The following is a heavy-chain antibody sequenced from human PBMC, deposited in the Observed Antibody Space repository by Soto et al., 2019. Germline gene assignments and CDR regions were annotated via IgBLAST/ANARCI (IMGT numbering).Heavy chain of an antibody. CDR3: ARGYYDFWSVYSYYYYYMDV. CDR2: INHSGST. J-gene: IGHJ6*03. Sequence: PSETLSLTCAVYGGSFSGYYWSWSRQPPWKGLEWIGEINHSGSTNYNPSLKSRVTISVDTSKNQFSLKLSSVTAADTAVYYCARGYYDFWSVYSYYYYYMDVWGKGTTVTVSS. D-gene: IGHD3-3*01. V-gene: IGHV4-34*01. CDR1: GGSFSGYY.